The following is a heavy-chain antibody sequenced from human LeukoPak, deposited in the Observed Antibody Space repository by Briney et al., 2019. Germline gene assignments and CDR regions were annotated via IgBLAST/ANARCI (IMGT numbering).Heavy chain of an antibody. CDR1: GYSFTSYW. CDR3: ARLAGYCSGGSCYRYWFDP. D-gene: IGHD2-15*01. CDR2: IYPGDSDT. V-gene: IGHV5-51*01. J-gene: IGHJ5*02. Sequence: GESLKISCKGSGYSFTSYWIGWVRQMPGKGLEWMGIIYPGDSDTRYSPSFQGQVTISADKSISTAYLQWSSLKASDTAMYYCARLAGYCSGGSCYRYWFDPWGQGTLVTVSS.